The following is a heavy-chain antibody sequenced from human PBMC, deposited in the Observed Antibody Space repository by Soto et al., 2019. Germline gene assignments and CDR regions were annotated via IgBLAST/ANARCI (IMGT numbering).Heavy chain of an antibody. CDR2: ISYDGSNK. D-gene: IGHD6-19*01. V-gene: IGHV3-30*18. CDR3: AKDTSQMAAIGLLDY. CDR1: GFTFSIYG. Sequence: GGSLRLSCAASGFTFSIYGMHWVRQAPGKGLEWVAVISYDGSNKYYVDSVKGRFTISRDNSKNTLYLQMNSLRAEDTAVYYCAKDTSQMAAIGLLDYWGQGTQVTVSS. J-gene: IGHJ4*02.